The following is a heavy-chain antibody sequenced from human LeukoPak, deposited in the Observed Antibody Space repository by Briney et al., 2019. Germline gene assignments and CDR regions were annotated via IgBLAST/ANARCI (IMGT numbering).Heavy chain of an antibody. V-gene: IGHV4-4*07. D-gene: IGHD4-17*01. CDR1: GGSISSYY. CDR3: ARGVPSGDYPYWYFDL. J-gene: IGHJ2*01. Sequence: SETLSLTCSVSGGSISSYYWSWIRQPAGKGLEWIGRIYTSGDTKYNPSLKSRITMSVDTSKNQFSLKLSSVTTADTAVYYCARGVPSGDYPYWYFDLWGRGTLVTVSS. CDR2: IYTSGDT.